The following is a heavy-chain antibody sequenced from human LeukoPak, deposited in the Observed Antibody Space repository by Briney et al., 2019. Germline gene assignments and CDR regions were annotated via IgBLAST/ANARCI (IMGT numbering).Heavy chain of an antibody. Sequence: SETLSLTCAVYGGSFSGYYWSRIRQPPGKGLEWIGEINHSGSTNYNPSLKSRVTISVDTSKNQFSLKLSSVTAADTAVYYCARGWRYYYDSGSYYLDYWGQGTLVTVSS. V-gene: IGHV4-34*01. CDR1: GGSFSGYY. CDR3: ARGWRYYYDSGSYYLDY. J-gene: IGHJ4*02. CDR2: INHSGST. D-gene: IGHD3-10*01.